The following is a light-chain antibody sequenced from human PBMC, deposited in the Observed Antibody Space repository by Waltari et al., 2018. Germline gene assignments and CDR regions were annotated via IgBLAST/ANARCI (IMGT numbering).Light chain of an antibody. Sequence: EIVLTQSPDTLSLSPGERAPLSCRASQIVNSGYLAWYQQKPGQAPRLLIYDASNRATGIPASFSGSGSGTDFTLTISRLEPEDSAVYYCQQYSSSPWTFGQGTKVEIK. CDR1: QIVNSGY. J-gene: IGKJ1*01. CDR3: QQYSSSPWT. CDR2: DAS. V-gene: IGKV3-20*01.